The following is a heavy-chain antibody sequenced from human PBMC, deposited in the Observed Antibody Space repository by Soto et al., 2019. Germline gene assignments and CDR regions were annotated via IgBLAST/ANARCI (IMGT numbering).Heavy chain of an antibody. CDR1: GYTFTHYY. CDR3: ARDLAAGDH. D-gene: IGHD6-13*01. V-gene: IGHV1-46*01. Sequence: QVQLVQSGAEVKKPGASVKVSCRTSGYTFTHYYIHWVRQAPGQGLEWLAIINPASGSTNYAQDFPGRVTLTMDTSTTTVYMELRGLRAEDTAIFYCARDLAAGDHWGQGTLVTVSS. CDR2: INPASGST. J-gene: IGHJ4*02.